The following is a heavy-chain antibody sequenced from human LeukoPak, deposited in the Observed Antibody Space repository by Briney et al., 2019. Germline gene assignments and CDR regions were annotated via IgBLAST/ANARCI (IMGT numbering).Heavy chain of an antibody. CDR2: IIPIFGTA. CDR1: GGIFSRYA. CDR3: ARGGGYCSSTSCPEFDH. D-gene: IGHD2-2*01. Sequence: GASVKVSCKDSGGIFSRYAISWVRQAPGQGLEWMGGIIPIFGTANYAQKFQGRVTITAYKSTSTAYMELSSLRSEDTAVYYCARGGGYCSSTSCPEFDHWGQGTLVTVSS. V-gene: IGHV1-69*06. J-gene: IGHJ4*02.